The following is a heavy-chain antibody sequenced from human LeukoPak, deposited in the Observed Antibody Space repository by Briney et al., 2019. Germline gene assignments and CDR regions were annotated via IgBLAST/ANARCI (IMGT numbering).Heavy chain of an antibody. Sequence: SETLSLTCAVSGGSISSSNWWSWVRQPPGKGLEWIGEIYHSGSTNYNPSLKSRVTISVDKSKNQFPLKLSSVTAADTAVYYCARSTYYYDSSGYFIDYWGQGTLVTVSS. CDR3: ARSTYYYDSSGYFIDY. V-gene: IGHV4-4*02. D-gene: IGHD3-22*01. CDR2: IYHSGST. J-gene: IGHJ4*02. CDR1: GGSISSSNW.